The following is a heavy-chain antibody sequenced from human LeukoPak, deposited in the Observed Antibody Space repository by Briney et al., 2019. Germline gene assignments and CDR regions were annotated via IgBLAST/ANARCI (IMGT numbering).Heavy chain of an antibody. J-gene: IGHJ4*02. CDR1: GGSFSGYY. Sequence: SETLSLTCAVYGGSFSGYYWSWIRQPPGKGLEWIGEINHSGSTNYNPSLKSRVTISVDTSKNQFSLKLSSVTAADTAVYYCSNGIYSSSCWGRGTLVTVSS. V-gene: IGHV4-34*01. D-gene: IGHD6-6*01. CDR3: SNGIYSSSC. CDR2: INHSGST.